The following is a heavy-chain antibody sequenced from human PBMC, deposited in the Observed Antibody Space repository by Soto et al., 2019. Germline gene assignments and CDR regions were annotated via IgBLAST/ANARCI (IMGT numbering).Heavy chain of an antibody. Sequence: QVQLVQSGAEVKKPGSSVKVSCKASGATFSTYTITWVRQAPGQGLEWMGGIIPIFGTANYPQKFQGRVTITADESTSTAYMEMSSLRSEDTAVYYCARSQDSSGYWNNCFDPWGQGTLVTVSS. CDR2: IIPIFGTA. J-gene: IGHJ5*02. D-gene: IGHD3-22*01. V-gene: IGHV1-69*01. CDR3: ARSQDSSGYWNNCFDP. CDR1: GATFSTYT.